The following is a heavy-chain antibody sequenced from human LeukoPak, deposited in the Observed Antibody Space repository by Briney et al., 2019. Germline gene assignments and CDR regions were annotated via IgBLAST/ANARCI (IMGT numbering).Heavy chain of an antibody. J-gene: IGHJ4*02. CDR3: AREPGNNGDLDY. D-gene: IGHD4-17*01. Sequence: PGGSLRLSCAGSGFTFSSHWMNWVRQAPGKGLEWVASTKDDGSEKHFLDSVNGRFAISRDNAKNSLYLQMSSLRAEDTAVYYCAREPGNNGDLDYWGQGTLVTVSS. CDR1: GFTFSSHW. V-gene: IGHV3-7*01. CDR2: TKDDGSEK.